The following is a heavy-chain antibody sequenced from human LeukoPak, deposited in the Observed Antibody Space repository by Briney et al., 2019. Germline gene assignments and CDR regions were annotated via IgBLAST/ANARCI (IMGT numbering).Heavy chain of an antibody. Sequence: GGSLRLSCAASGFTFSSYWMSWVRQAPGKGLEGVAHINQDGSEKYYVDSVKGRFTISRDHPKNSLYLQINSLSAEDTALYYCARHPSGSGYCSSTSCYGGRLLVRYFQHWGQGTLVTVSS. J-gene: IGHJ1*01. V-gene: IGHV3-7*03. CDR1: GFTFSSYW. D-gene: IGHD2-2*01. CDR3: ARHPSGSGYCSSTSCYGGRLLVRYFQH. CDR2: INQDGSEK.